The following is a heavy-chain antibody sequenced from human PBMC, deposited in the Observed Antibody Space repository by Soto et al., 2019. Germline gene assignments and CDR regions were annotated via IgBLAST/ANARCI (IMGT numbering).Heavy chain of an antibody. V-gene: IGHV4-59*08. D-gene: IGHD6-13*01. CDR3: ATSSSWGVFDS. J-gene: IGHJ5*01. Sequence: SETLSLTCTVSGGSISSYYCSWIRQPPGKGLEWIGYIYYSGSTNYNPSLKSRVTISVDTSKNQFSLKLSSVTAADTAVYHCATSSSWGVFDSWGQGTLVRVSS. CDR2: IYYSGST. CDR1: GGSISSYY.